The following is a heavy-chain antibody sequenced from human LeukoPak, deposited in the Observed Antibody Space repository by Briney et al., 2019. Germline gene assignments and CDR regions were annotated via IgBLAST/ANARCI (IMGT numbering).Heavy chain of an antibody. Sequence: GGSLRLSCAASGFTFSGYSGYTMNWVRQAPGKGLEWVSSISTSSTYIYYADSVKGRFTISRDNAENSLYLQMNSLRAEDTAVYYCARATDYFDYWGQGTLVTVSS. V-gene: IGHV3-21*01. CDR3: ARATDYFDY. J-gene: IGHJ4*02. CDR1: GFTFSGYSGYT. CDR2: ISTSSTYI.